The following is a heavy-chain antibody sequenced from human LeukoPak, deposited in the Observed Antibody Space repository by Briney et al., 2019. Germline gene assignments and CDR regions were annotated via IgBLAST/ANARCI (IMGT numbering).Heavy chain of an antibody. D-gene: IGHD2-15*01. CDR1: GYSFTTYW. CDR3: ARRDSRRRGGSHDAFDI. Sequence: GESLKISCKGSGYSFTTYWIGWMRQMPGKGLEWMGIIYPGDSDTRYSPSLQGQVTISADKSITTAYLQWNSLKALDTAMYYCARRDSRRRGGSHDAFDIWGQGAMVTVSS. J-gene: IGHJ3*02. V-gene: IGHV5-51*01. CDR2: IYPGDSDT.